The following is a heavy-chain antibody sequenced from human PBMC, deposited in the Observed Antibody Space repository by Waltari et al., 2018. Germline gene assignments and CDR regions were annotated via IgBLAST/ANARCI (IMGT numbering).Heavy chain of an antibody. V-gene: IGHV4-34*01. Sequence: QVQLQQWGAGLLKPSETLSLTCAVYGGSFSGYYWSWIRQPPGKGLEWIGEINHSGITNYNPSLKSRVTISVDTSKNQFSLKLRSVTAAGTAVYYCARGSPLGQNWFDPWGQGTLVSVSS. CDR1: GGSFSGYY. CDR3: ARGSPLGQNWFDP. CDR2: INHSGIT. J-gene: IGHJ5*02.